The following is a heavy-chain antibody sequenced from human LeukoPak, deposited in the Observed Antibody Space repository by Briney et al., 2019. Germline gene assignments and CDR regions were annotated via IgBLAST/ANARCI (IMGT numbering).Heavy chain of an antibody. V-gene: IGHV4-59*11. CDR1: GGSISSHY. CDR3: ARAYYHSSGYYYPSDF. Sequence: PSETLSLTCAVSGGSISSHYWNWIRQPPGKGLEWIGCIYYNGSTNYNPSLKSRVTISLDTSNNQFSLKLSPVTAADTAVYYCARAYYHSSGYYYPSDFWGQGTLVTVSS. J-gene: IGHJ4*02. CDR2: IYYNGST. D-gene: IGHD3-22*01.